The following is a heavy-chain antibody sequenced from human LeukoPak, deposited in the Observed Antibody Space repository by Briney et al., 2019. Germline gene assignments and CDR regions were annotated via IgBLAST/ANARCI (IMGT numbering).Heavy chain of an antibody. CDR3: ARECISSSSCCYNMDV. D-gene: IGHD6-13*01. Sequence: PGRSLRLSCAASGFSISSYAMHWVGQAPGKGLEWVAVISYDGSNKYYADSVKGRFTISRDNSKNTLYLQMNSLRAEDTAVYYCARECISSSSCCYNMDVWGQGTTVTVSS. J-gene: IGHJ6*02. V-gene: IGHV3-30-3*01. CDR2: ISYDGSNK. CDR1: GFSISSYA.